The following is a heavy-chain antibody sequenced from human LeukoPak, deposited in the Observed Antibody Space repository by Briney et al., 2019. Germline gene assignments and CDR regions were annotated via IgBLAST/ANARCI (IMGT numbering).Heavy chain of an antibody. CDR2: IYYSGST. CDR1: GGYISSYY. Sequence: SETLSLTCTVSGGYISSYYWSWIRQPPGKGLEWIGYIYYSGSTNYNHSFKSRVTISVDTSKNQFSLNLSSVSAADTAVYYYSRSTSSGYPISLPDAFDIWGQGTMVTVSS. V-gene: IGHV4-59*01. CDR3: SRSTSSGYPISLPDAFDI. J-gene: IGHJ3*02. D-gene: IGHD3-22*01.